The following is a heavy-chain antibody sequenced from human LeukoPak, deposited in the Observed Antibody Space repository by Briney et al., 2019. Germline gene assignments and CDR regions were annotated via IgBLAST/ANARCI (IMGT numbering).Heavy chain of an antibody. CDR1: GYSFTSYW. CDR3: ATHVGTRGYSYGYGNWFDP. Sequence: GESLKISCKGSGYSFTSYWIGWVRQMPGKGLGWMGIIYPGDSDTRYSPSFQGQVTISADKSISTAYLQWSSLKASDTAMYYCATHVGTRGYSYGYGNWFDPWGQGTLVTVSS. J-gene: IGHJ5*02. V-gene: IGHV5-51*01. CDR2: IYPGDSDT. D-gene: IGHD5-18*01.